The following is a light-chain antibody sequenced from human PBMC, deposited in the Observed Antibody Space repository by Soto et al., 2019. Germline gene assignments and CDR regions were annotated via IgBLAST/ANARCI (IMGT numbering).Light chain of an antibody. Sequence: EIVMTQSPATLSVSPGERATPSCRAGQSVFSGLAWYQQKPGQAPRLLIYGAATRATGIPARFSGSGSGTEFTLTISSLQSEDFAVYYCQQYHNWPAFGQGTKVEIK. CDR3: QQYHNWPA. V-gene: IGKV3-15*01. CDR2: GAA. CDR1: QSVFSG. J-gene: IGKJ1*01.